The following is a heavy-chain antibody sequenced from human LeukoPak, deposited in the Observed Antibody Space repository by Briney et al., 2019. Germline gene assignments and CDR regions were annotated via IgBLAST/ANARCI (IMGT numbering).Heavy chain of an antibody. D-gene: IGHD5-18*01. Sequence: ISYDGSNEYYADSVKGRFTISRDNSKNTLYLQMNSLRAEDTAVYYCAKGEGGYSYGSVAYWGQGTLVTVSS. V-gene: IGHV3-30*18. CDR3: AKGEGGYSYGSVAY. CDR2: ISYDGSNE. J-gene: IGHJ4*02.